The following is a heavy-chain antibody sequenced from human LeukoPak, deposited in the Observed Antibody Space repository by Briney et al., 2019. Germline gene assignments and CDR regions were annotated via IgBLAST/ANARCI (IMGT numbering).Heavy chain of an antibody. D-gene: IGHD5-24*01. V-gene: IGHV4-34*01. CDR3: ARRMSHLYNFEY. CDR1: GGSFGGYY. J-gene: IGHJ4*02. Sequence: SETLSLTCSVYGGSFGGYYWSWIRQPPRKGLQWIGEINHSGSTNYNPSLKSRVTISVDTSKNQFSLKLSSVTAADTAVYYCARRMSHLYNFEYWGQGTLVTVSS. CDR2: INHSGST.